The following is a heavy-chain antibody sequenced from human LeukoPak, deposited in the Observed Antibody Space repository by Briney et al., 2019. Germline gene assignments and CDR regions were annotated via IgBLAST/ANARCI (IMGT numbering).Heavy chain of an antibody. CDR3: ARVFYDSSGPFDY. J-gene: IGHJ4*02. CDR1: GYTFTGYY. D-gene: IGHD3-22*01. V-gene: IGHV1-2*06. CDR2: INPNSGGT. Sequence: ASVKVSCKASGYTFTGYYMHWVRQAPGQGLEWMGRINPNSGGTNYAQKFQGRVTMTRDTSISTAYMERSRLRSDDTAVYYCARVFYDSSGPFDYWGQGTLVTVSS.